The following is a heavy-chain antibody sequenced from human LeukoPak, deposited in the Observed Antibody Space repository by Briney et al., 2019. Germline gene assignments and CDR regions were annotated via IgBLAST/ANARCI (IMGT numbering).Heavy chain of an antibody. D-gene: IGHD6-13*01. CDR3: ARSRRRSRGIAAAGTAKDY. CDR1: EFTFSDYY. J-gene: IGHJ4*02. V-gene: IGHV3-11*04. Sequence: KPGGSLRLSCAASEFTFSDYYMSWIRQAPGKGLAWVSYISSTSSTKYYADSVKGRFTISRDNAKSSLCLQMNSLRAEDTAVYYCARSRRRSRGIAAAGTAKDYWGQGTLVTVSS. CDR2: ISSTSSTK.